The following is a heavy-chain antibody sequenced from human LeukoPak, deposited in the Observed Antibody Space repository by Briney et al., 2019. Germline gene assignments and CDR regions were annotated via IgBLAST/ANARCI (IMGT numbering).Heavy chain of an antibody. CDR3: ARDLQWLVRSYYYYGMDV. CDR1: GFTFSSYS. CDR2: ISSSSSYI. V-gene: IGHV3-21*01. Sequence: GGSLRLSCAASGFTFSSYSMNWVRQAPGKGLEWVSSISSSSSYIYYADSVKGRFTISRDNAKNSLCLQMNSLRAEDTAVYYCARDLQWLVRSYYYYGMDVWGQGTTVTVSS. D-gene: IGHD6-19*01. J-gene: IGHJ6*02.